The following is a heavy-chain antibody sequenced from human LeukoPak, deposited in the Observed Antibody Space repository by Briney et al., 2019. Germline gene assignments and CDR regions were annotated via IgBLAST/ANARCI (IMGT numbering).Heavy chain of an antibody. CDR3: ARAGYDYYGSGSFFDY. CDR1: GYTFTSYY. J-gene: IGHJ4*02. D-gene: IGHD3-10*01. V-gene: IGHV1-46*01. CDR2: INPSGGST. Sequence: RASVKVSCKASGYTFTSYYMHWVRQAPGQGLEWMGIINPSGGSTSYAQKFQGRVTMTRDTSTSTVYMELSSLRSEDTAVYYCARAGYDYYGSGSFFDYWGQGTLVTVSS.